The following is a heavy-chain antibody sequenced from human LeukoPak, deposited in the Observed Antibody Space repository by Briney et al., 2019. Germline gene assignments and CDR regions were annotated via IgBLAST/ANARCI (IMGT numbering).Heavy chain of an antibody. J-gene: IGHJ4*02. V-gene: IGHV4-39*07. CDR1: GGSISSSSYY. D-gene: IGHD1-14*01. CDR3: ARTGVRIVDY. Sequence: SETLSLTCTVSGGSISSSSYYWGWIRQPPGKGLEWIGSIYYSGSTYYNPSLKSRVTISVDTSKNQFSLKLSSVTAADTAVYYCARTGVRIVDYWGQGTLVTVSS. CDR2: IYYSGST.